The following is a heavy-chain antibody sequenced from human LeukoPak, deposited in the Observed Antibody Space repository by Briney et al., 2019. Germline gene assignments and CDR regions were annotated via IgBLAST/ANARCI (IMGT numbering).Heavy chain of an antibody. CDR1: GFTFRNFG. D-gene: IGHD1-26*01. V-gene: IGHV3-33*01. CDR3: ARAGLGAASDV. J-gene: IGHJ4*02. Sequence: PGGSLRLSCAASGFTFRNFGIHWVRQAPGKGLEWVALIWYDGSNKYYADSVKGRFAISRDNSMNTAYLQMDNLRAEDTAVYYCARAGLGAASDVWGQGTLVTVSS. CDR2: IWYDGSNK.